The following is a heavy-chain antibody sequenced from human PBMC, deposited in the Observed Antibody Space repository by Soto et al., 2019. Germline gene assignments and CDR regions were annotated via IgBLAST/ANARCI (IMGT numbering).Heavy chain of an antibody. V-gene: IGHV3-23*01. CDR1: GFTFSSYA. D-gene: IGHD3-22*01. Sequence: PGGSLRLSCAAPGFTFSSYAMNWVRQAPGKGLEWASVISGSGGSTYYADSVKGRFTISRDNYKNTLYLQMNSLRAEDTAVYYCAKFITMIVVVIGDAFDIWGQGTMVTVSS. J-gene: IGHJ3*02. CDR3: AKFITMIVVVIGDAFDI. CDR2: ISGSGGST.